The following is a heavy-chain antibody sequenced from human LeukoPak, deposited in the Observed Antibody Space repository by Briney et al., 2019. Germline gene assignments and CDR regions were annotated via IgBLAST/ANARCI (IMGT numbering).Heavy chain of an antibody. J-gene: IGHJ3*02. CDR2: ISYDGSNK. V-gene: IGHV3-30*01. Sequence: PGRSLRLSCAASGFTFSSYAMHWVRQAPGKGLEWVAVISYDGSNKYYADYVKGRFTISRDNSKNTLYLQMNSLRAEDTAVYYCARDSVLWLNIGAFDIWGQGTMVTVSS. CDR3: ARDSVLWLNIGAFDI. D-gene: IGHD5-18*01. CDR1: GFTFSSYA.